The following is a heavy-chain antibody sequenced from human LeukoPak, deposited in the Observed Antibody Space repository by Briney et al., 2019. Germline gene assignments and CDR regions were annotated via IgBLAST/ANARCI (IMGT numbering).Heavy chain of an antibody. CDR1: GFTFSSYV. CDR3: ARDYGDYYSASGY. CDR2: ISYDGSNE. D-gene: IGHD4-17*01. V-gene: IGHV3-30*04. Sequence: PGGSLRLSCAASGFTFSSYVMHWVRQAPGKGLEWVAIISYDGSNEYYADSVKGRFTISRDNSKNTLYLQMNSLRAADTAVYYCARDYGDYYSASGYWGQGTLVTVSS. J-gene: IGHJ4*02.